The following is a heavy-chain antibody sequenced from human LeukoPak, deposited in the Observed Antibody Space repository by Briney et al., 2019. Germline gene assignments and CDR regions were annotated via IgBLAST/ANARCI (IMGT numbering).Heavy chain of an antibody. CDR2: IYHSGST. Sequence: SETLSLTCTVSGYSISSGYYWGWIRQPPGKGLEWIGSIYHSGSTYYNPSLKSRVTISVDTSKNQFSLKLSSVTASDTAVYYCASHRYYYDSSGYSTFDYWGQGTLVTVSS. CDR1: GYSISSGYY. V-gene: IGHV4-38-2*02. J-gene: IGHJ4*02. CDR3: ASHRYYYDSSGYSTFDY. D-gene: IGHD3-22*01.